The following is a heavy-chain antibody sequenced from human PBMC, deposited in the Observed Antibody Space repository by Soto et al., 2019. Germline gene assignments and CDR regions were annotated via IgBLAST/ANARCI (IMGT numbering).Heavy chain of an antibody. D-gene: IGHD5-12*01. V-gene: IGHV3-21*01. J-gene: IGHJ4*02. Sequence: GGSLRLSCAASGFTFSSYSMNWVRQAPGKGLEWVSSISSSSSYIYYADSVKGRFTISRANAKNSLYLQMNSLRAEDTAVYYCARDRESVATNFDYWGQGTLVTVSS. CDR2: ISSSSSYI. CDR1: GFTFSSYS. CDR3: ARDRESVATNFDY.